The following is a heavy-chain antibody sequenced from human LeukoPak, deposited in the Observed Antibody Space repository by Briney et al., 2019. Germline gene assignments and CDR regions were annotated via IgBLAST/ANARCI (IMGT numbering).Heavy chain of an antibody. J-gene: IGHJ3*02. Sequence: PGGSLRLSCAASGFTFSDYGMHWVRQAPGKGLEWVALIWYDGNNKYYVDSVKGRFTISRDNSNNTLYLQMNSLRAEDTAVYYCAKVSRKWELRPDAFDIWGQGTMVTVSS. D-gene: IGHD1-26*01. CDR3: AKVSRKWELRPDAFDI. CDR2: IWYDGNNK. V-gene: IGHV3-33*06. CDR1: GFTFSDYG.